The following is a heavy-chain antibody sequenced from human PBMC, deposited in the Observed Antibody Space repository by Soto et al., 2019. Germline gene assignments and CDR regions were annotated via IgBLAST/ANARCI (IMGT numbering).Heavy chain of an antibody. CDR2: ISSSSSYT. V-gene: IGHV3-11*06. Sequence: GGSLRLSCAASGFTFSDYYMSWIRQAPGKGLEWVSYISSSSSYTNYADSVKGRFTISRDNAKNSLYLQMNSLRAEDTAVYYCARGGARIAARKHYGMDVWGQGTTVTVSS. CDR3: ARGGARIAARKHYGMDV. CDR1: GFTFSDYY. D-gene: IGHD6-6*01. J-gene: IGHJ6*02.